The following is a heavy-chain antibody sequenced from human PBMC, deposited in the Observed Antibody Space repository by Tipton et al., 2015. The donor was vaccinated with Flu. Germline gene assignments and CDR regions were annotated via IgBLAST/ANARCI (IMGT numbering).Heavy chain of an antibody. D-gene: IGHD3-16*01. CDR2: IKQDGSEK. J-gene: IGHJ1*01. Sequence: SLRLSCAASGFMFNTYWMTWVRQAPGKGLEWVANIKQDGSEKYYADSVKGRFSISRDNAKNSLYLQMNNLRADDTALYFCAREAWGEYLQCWCQGTLVAGSS. CDR3: AREAWGEYLQC. V-gene: IGHV3-7*01. CDR1: GFMFNTYW.